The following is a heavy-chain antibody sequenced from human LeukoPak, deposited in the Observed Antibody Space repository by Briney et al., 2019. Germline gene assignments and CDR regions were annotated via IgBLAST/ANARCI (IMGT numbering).Heavy chain of an antibody. CDR2: IIPIFGTA. D-gene: IGHD5-24*01. V-gene: IGHV1-69*05. CDR1: GGTFSSYA. Sequence: SVKVSCKASGGTFSSYAISLVRQAPGQGLEWMGGIIPIFGTANYAQKFQGRVTITTDESTSTAYMELSSLRSEDTAVYYCARPVGRRWLQLNAFDIWGQGTMVTVSS. CDR3: ARPVGRRWLQLNAFDI. J-gene: IGHJ3*02.